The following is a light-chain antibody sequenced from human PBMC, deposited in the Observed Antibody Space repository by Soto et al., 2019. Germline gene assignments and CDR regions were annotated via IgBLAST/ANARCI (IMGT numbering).Light chain of an antibody. V-gene: IGKV3-11*01. CDR2: DAS. CDR1: QSVSSY. CDR3: QRRSNWPLT. J-gene: IGKJ4*01. Sequence: EIVLTQSPATLSLSPGERATLSCRASQSVSSYLAWYQQKPGEAPRLLIYDASNRAAGIPARFSGRGSGTDFTLTISSLEPEDFALYFCQRRSNWPLTFGGGTKVEIK.